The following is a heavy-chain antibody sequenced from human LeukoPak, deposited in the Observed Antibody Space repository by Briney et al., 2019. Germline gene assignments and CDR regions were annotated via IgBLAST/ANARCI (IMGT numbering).Heavy chain of an antibody. V-gene: IGHV1-3*01. CDR3: AREELRLGELSFDY. CDR1: GYTFTSYA. J-gene: IGHJ4*02. D-gene: IGHD3-16*02. CDR2: INAGNGNT. Sequence: GASVKVSCKASGYTFTSYAMHWVRQAPGQRLEWMGWINAGNGNTKYSQKFQGRVTMTTDTSTKTAYMELRNLRSDDTAVYYCAREELRLGELSFDYWGQGTLVTVST.